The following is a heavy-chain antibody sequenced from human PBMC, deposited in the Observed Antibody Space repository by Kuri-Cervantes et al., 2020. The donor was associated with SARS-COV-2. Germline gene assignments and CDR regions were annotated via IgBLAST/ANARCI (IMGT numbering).Heavy chain of an antibody. J-gene: IGHJ1*01. CDR2: FDPEDGET. CDR1: GYTLTELS. D-gene: IGHD3-22*01. CDR3: TTGGYYDSSGYEYFQH. V-gene: IGHV1-24*01. Sequence: ASVKVSCKVSGYTLTELSMHWVRQAPGKGLEWMGGFDPEDGETIYAQKFQGRVTMTEDTSTDTAYMELSSLRSEDTAVYYCTTGGYYDSSGYEYFQHWGQGTLVTVSS.